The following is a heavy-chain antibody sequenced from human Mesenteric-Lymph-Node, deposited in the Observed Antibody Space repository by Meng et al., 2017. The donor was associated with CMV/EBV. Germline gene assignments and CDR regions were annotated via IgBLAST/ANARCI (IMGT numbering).Heavy chain of an antibody. J-gene: IGHJ6*02. CDR1: GFSFSSYA. Sequence: GESLKISCAASGFSFSSYAMNWVRQAPGKGLEWVSAIYSSGSSTYYADSVKGRFTISRDNSKNTLYLQMNSLRAEDTAVYYCARDRLVIIGLYYYYYGMDVWGQGTTVTVSS. V-gene: IGHV3-23*03. CDR3: ARDRLVIIGLYYYYYGMDV. CDR2: IYSSGSST. D-gene: IGHD3-9*01.